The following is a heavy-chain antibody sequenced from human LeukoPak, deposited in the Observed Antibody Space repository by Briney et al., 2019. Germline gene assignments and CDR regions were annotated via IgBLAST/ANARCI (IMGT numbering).Heavy chain of an antibody. J-gene: IGHJ5*02. V-gene: IGHV3-23*01. CDR3: AKDAIAAAAPTPNWFDP. CDR2: ISGSGGST. D-gene: IGHD6-13*01. Sequence: GGSLRLSCAASGFTFSSYAMSWVRQAPGKGLEWVSAISGSGGSTYYADSVKGRFTISRDNSKNTLYLQMNSLRAEDTAVYYCAKDAIAAAAPTPNWFDPWGQGTLVTVSS. CDR1: GFTFSSYA.